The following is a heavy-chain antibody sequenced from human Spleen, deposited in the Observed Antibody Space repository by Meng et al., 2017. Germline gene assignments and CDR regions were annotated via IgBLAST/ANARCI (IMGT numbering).Heavy chain of an antibody. J-gene: IGHJ5*02. D-gene: IGHD5-18*01. Sequence: QVPLPEPRPGRVKPSQTLSPPCTVSGGSISSGNYYWTWIRQPAAKGLEWIGRISTSGRTNYNPSLKSRVTISLDTSKNQFSLRLSSVTAADTAVYYCARGLGVRYSFGYNWFDPWGQGALVTVSS. CDR3: ARGLGVRYSFGYNWFDP. CDR2: ISTSGRT. V-gene: IGHV4-61*02. CDR1: GGSISSGNYY.